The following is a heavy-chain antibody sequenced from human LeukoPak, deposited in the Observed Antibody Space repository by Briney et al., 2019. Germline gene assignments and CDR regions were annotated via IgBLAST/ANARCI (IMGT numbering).Heavy chain of an antibody. V-gene: IGHV4-34*01. J-gene: IGHJ4*02. D-gene: IGHD2-21*02. CDR3: ARLVGAYCGGDCYHEFDY. CDR1: GGSFSGYY. CDR2: INHSGST. Sequence: SETLSLTCAVYGGSFSGYYWSWIRQPPGKGLEWIGEINHSGSTNYNPSLKSRVTISVDTSKNQFSLKLSSVTAADTAVYYCARLVGAYCGGDCYHEFDYWGQGTLVTVSS.